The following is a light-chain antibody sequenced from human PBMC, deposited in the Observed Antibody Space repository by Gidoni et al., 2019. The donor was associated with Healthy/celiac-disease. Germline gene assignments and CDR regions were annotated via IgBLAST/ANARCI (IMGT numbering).Light chain of an antibody. CDR3: QQRSNWPSPYT. V-gene: IGKV3-11*01. J-gene: IGKJ2*01. CDR2: DAS. Sequence: ELVLTQSPATLSLSPGERATLSCRASQSVSSYLAWYQQKPGQAPRLLIYDASNRATGIPARFSGSGSGTDFTLTISSLEPEDFAVYYCQQRSNWPSPYTFGQGTKLEIK. CDR1: QSVSSY.